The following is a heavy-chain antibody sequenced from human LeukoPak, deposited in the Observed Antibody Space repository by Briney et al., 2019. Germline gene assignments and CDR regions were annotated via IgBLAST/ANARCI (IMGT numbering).Heavy chain of an antibody. CDR1: GFTFSSYS. J-gene: IGHJ4*02. D-gene: IGHD5-24*01. Sequence: GGSLRLSCAASGFTFSSYSMNWVRQAPGKGLEWVSYISSSSSTIYYADSVKGRFTISRDNAKNSLYVQMNSLRDEDTAVYYCARGTRWLSYWGQGTLVTVSS. V-gene: IGHV3-48*02. CDR2: ISSSSSTI. CDR3: ARGTRWLSY.